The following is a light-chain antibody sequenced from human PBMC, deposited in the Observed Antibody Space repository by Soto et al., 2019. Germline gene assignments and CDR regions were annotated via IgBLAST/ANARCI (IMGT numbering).Light chain of an antibody. V-gene: IGKV3-11*01. Sequence: EIVLTQSPATLSLSPGERATLSCRASQSVSSYLAWYQQKPGQAPRLLIYDASNRATGIPARFSGSGSGTDFTLTISSLEPEVFAVYYHQELSTCPPPFGQGPRV. CDR3: QELSTCPPP. J-gene: IGKJ1*01. CDR1: QSVSSY. CDR2: DAS.